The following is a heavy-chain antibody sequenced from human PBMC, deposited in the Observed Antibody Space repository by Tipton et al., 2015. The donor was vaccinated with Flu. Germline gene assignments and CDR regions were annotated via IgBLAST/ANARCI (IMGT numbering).Heavy chain of an antibody. CDR2: FNPNSGGT. J-gene: IGHJ4*02. CDR1: GYTFTGHY. Sequence: QLVQSGAEVKKPGASVKVSCKASGYTFTGHYMHWVRQAPGQGLEWMGWFNPNSGGTGYAQRFEGRVTMTGDTSTSTFYMEVRSLKSDDTALYYCARDKTCGSDLCGLDFWGQGTLVTVSA. CDR3: ARDKTCGSDLCGLDF. D-gene: IGHD2-21*02. V-gene: IGHV1-2*02.